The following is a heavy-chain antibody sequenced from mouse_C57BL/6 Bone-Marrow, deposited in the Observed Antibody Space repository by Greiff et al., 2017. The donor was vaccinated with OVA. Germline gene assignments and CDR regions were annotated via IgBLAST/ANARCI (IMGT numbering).Heavy chain of an antibody. CDR2: IDPSDSYT. J-gene: IGHJ1*03. Sequence: QVQLQQPGAELVRPGTSVKLSCKASGYTFTSYWMHWVKQRPGQGLEWIGVIDPSDSYTNYNQKFKGKATLTVDTSSSTAYMQLSSLTSEDSAVYYGAREVYWYFDVWGTGTTVTVSS. CDR3: AREVYWYFDV. CDR1: GYTFTSYW. V-gene: IGHV1-59*01.